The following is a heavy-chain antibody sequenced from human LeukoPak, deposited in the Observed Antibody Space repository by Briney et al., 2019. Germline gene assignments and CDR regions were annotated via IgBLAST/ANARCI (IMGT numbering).Heavy chain of an antibody. V-gene: IGHV3-30*02. J-gene: IGHJ2*01. CDR3: AKGLGKAGASNTWYFDL. CDR1: GFRFNTNG. Sequence: GGSLRLSCAVSGFRFNTNGMNWVRQAPGKGLEWAAFINYDGTEQYYADSVKGRFSISRDNSKDTLFLQMNSLRAEDTAVYYCAKGLGKAGASNTWYFDLWGRGTLVTVSS. D-gene: IGHD6-13*01. CDR2: INYDGTEQ.